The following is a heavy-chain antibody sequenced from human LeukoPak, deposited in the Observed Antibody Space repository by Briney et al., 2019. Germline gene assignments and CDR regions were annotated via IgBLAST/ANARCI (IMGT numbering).Heavy chain of an antibody. CDR2: IYYSGST. D-gene: IGHD3-22*01. CDR1: GGSISSSSYY. J-gene: IGHJ3*02. CDR3: ARHDYDSSGYSGYAFDI. V-gene: IGHV4-39*01. Sequence: SETLSLTCTVSGGSISSSSYYWGWIRQPPGKGLEWIGSIYYSGSTYYNPSLKSRVTISVDTSKNQFSLKLSSVTAADTAVYYCARHDYDSSGYSGYAFDIWGQGTTVTVSS.